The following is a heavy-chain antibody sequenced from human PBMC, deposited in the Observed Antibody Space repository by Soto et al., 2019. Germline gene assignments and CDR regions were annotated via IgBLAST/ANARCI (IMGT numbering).Heavy chain of an antibody. D-gene: IGHD6-13*01. Sequence: QVQLVQSGAEVKKPGASVKVSCKASGYTFTGYYMHWVRQAPGQGLEWMGWINPNSGGTNYAQKFQGRATMTRDTSISTAYMELSRLRSDDTAVYYCAREVPQQLVRAEYFQHWGQGTLVTVSS. CDR1: GYTFTGYY. V-gene: IGHV1-2*02. CDR2: INPNSGGT. CDR3: AREVPQQLVRAEYFQH. J-gene: IGHJ1*01.